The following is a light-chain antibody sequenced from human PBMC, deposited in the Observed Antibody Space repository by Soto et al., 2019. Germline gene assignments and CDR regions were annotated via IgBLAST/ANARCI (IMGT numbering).Light chain of an antibody. V-gene: IGKV3D-15*01. J-gene: IGKJ1*01. CDR1: QSVSSN. Sequence: ETVMTQSPATLSVSPGERATLSCRASQSVSSNLAWYQQKPGQAPRLLIYGASTRATGIPARFSGSGSGTEFTLTISILQSEDFAVYYCQQYNYWPRTFGQGTKVAIK. CDR3: QQYNYWPRT. CDR2: GAS.